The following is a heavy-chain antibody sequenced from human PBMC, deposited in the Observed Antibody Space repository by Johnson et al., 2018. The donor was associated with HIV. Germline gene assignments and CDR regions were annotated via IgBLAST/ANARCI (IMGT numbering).Heavy chain of an antibody. CDR1: GFTFSSYD. V-gene: IGHV3-13*01. CDR3: ARDASRGYGSELDAFDI. J-gene: IGHJ3*02. Sequence: VQLVESGGGLIQPGGSLRLSCEASGFTFSSYDMHWVRQATGKGLEWVSAIGTAGDTYYPGSVKGRFTISRENAKNSLYLQMNSLRAEDTAVYYCARDASRGYGSELDAFDIWGQGAIVTVSS. D-gene: IGHD3-10*01. CDR2: IGTAGDT.